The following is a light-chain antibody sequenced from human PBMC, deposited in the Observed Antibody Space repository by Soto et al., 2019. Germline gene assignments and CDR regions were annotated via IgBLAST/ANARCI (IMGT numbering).Light chain of an antibody. V-gene: IGKV1-39*01. Sequence: DIQMTQSPSSLYASLGDRVTITCRASQNIDNYLNWYQQKPGKAPKLLIYATSTLQSGVPSRFSGSGSGTEFTLTISSLQAEDIATYFCQESYISPAVSVDGGTKVEIK. J-gene: IGKJ4*01. CDR2: ATS. CDR3: QESYISPAVS. CDR1: QNIDNY.